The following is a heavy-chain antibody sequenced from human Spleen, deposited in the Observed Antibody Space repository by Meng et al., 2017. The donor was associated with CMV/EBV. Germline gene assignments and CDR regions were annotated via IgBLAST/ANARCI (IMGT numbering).Heavy chain of an antibody. CDR2: ISSSSSYI. J-gene: IGHJ6*02. V-gene: IGHV3-21*04. CDR1: GFTFSSYS. Sequence: GGSLRLSCAASGFTFSSYSMNWVRQAPGKGLEWVSSISSSSSYIYYADSVKGRFTISRDNAKNSLYLQMNSLRAEDTAIYYCARANSDVGIVTKAFYYYGMDVWGQGTTVTVSS. CDR3: ARANSDVGIVTKAFYYYGMDV. D-gene: IGHD1-26*01.